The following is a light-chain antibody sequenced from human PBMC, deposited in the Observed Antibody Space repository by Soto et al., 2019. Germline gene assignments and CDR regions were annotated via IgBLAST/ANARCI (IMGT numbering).Light chain of an antibody. CDR1: NIGSRS. CDR2: DDR. CDR3: QVWDSTSDHYV. V-gene: IGLV3-21*02. J-gene: IGLJ1*01. Sequence: SSELSHPPSVSLAPGHTASISCGGNNIGSRSVHWYQQKPGQAPVLVVYDDRDRPSGIPERFAGSNSGNTATLTISRVEAGDDADYYCQVWDSTSDHYVFGTGTKVTVL.